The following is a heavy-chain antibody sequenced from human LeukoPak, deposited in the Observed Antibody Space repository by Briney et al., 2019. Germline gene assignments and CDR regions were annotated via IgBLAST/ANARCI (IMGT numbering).Heavy chain of an antibody. D-gene: IGHD4/OR15-4a*01. CDR3: ARDLCDYGSY. Sequence: WGSLRLSCAASGFTVSSTYMSWVRQAPGKGLEWVSVIYSGGTTYYADSVKGRFTISRDNSKNTLYLQMNSLRTEDTAVYYCARDLCDYGSYWGQGTLVSVSS. CDR2: IYSGGTT. CDR1: GFTVSSTY. V-gene: IGHV3-66*01. J-gene: IGHJ4*02.